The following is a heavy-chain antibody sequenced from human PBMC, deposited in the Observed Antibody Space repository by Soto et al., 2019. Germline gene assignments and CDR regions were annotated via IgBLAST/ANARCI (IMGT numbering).Heavy chain of an antibody. CDR2: ISSDGCNR. D-gene: IGHD5-18*01. Sequence: GGSLKLYSASSGFTFNDYALHWFRQAPGEGLEWVTVISSDGCNRYYADSVKGRVTISRDNSKNTLYLQMNSLRVEDTAIYICAHLAGLSHTDDFWGQGTPVTVSS. CDR3: AHLAGLSHTDDF. J-gene: IGHJ4*02. V-gene: IGHV3-30-3*01. CDR1: GFTFNDYA.